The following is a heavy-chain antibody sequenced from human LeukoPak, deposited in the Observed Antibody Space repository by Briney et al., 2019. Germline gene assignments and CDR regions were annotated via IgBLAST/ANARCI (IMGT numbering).Heavy chain of an antibody. V-gene: IGHV3-23*01. CDR3: AKDREGITIFPHDY. CDR2: ISGSGGST. D-gene: IGHD3-3*01. CDR1: GFTFSSYA. Sequence: GGSLRLSCAASGFTFSSYAMSWVRQAPGKGLEWVSAISGSGGSTYYADSVKGRFTISRDNSKNTLYLQMNSLRAEDTAVYYCAKDREGITIFPHDYWGQGTLATVSS. J-gene: IGHJ4*02.